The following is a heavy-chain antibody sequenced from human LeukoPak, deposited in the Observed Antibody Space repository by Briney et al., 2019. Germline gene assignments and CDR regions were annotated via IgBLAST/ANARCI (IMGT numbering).Heavy chain of an antibody. D-gene: IGHD3-3*01. CDR2: IYYSGST. Sequence: PSETLSLTCTVSGGSVSSGSYYWSWIRQPPGKGLEWIGYIYYSGSTNYNPSLKSRVTISVDTSKNQFSLKLSSVTAADTAVYYCAKDLGVGDFWSGYYRDYYYGMDVWGQGTTVTVSS. CDR1: GGSVSSGSYY. J-gene: IGHJ6*02. CDR3: AKDLGVGDFWSGYYRDYYYGMDV. V-gene: IGHV4-61*01.